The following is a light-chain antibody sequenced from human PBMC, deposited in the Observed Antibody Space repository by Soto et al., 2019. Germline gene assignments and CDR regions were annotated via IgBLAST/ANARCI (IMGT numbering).Light chain of an antibody. Sequence: EIVLTQSPATLSLSPGERTTLFFRARQGVNNNLAWYQQKPGQAPRLLIHDAFNRATGIPARFSGSGSGTDFTLTISSLEPEDFAVYYCQQRSNWPLTFGGGTKVEIK. J-gene: IGKJ4*01. CDR3: QQRSNWPLT. V-gene: IGKV3-11*01. CDR1: QGVNNN. CDR2: DAF.